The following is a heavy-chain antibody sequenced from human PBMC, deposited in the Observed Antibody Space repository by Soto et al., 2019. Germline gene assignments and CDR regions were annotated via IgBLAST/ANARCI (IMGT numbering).Heavy chain of an antibody. V-gene: IGHV4-39*01. Sequence: QLQLQESGPGLVKPSETLSLTCTVSGGSISSSSYYWGWIRQPPGKGLEWIGSIYYSGSTYYNPSLRSRVTISVDTSKNPFSLKLSSVTAADTAVYYCARQTTYYDILTGYYYYYYGMDVWGQGTTVTVSS. CDR3: ARQTTYYDILTGYYYYYYGMDV. CDR2: IYYSGST. CDR1: GGSISSSSYY. D-gene: IGHD3-9*01. J-gene: IGHJ6*02.